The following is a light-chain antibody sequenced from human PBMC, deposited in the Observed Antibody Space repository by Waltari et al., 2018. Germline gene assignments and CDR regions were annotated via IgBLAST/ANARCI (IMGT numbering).Light chain of an antibody. J-gene: IGKJ4*01. CDR1: QGIANH. CDR2: RGS. Sequence: DIHLTQSTSSLSASVGDTVRITCQASQGIANHLNWYQQKPGKAPKLLIYRGSRLQSGIPARFSGSGSGTDFTLTISSLKPEDFATYYCQQGYSYTLTVGGGTKVEIK. CDR3: QQGYSYTLT. V-gene: IGKV1-NL1*01.